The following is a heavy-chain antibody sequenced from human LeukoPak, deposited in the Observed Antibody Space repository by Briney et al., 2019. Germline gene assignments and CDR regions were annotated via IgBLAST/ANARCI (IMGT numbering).Heavy chain of an antibody. V-gene: IGHV4-34*01. CDR1: GGSFSGYY. J-gene: IGHJ4*02. D-gene: IGHD4-23*01. CDR3: ARWGYGGSDH. Sequence: PSETLSLTCAVYGGSFSGYYWSWIRQPPGKGLEWIGEINHSGSTNYNPSLKSRVTISVDTSKNQLSLKLSSVTAADTAVYYCARWGYGGSDHWGQGTLVTVSS. CDR2: INHSGST.